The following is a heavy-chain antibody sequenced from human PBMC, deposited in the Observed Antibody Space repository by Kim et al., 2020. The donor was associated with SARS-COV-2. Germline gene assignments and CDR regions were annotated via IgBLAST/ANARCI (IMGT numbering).Heavy chain of an antibody. D-gene: IGHD6-13*01. Sequence: DYAAPVKGSFTISRDASKHTLYLQMNSLETGDTAVYYCTTDPRIAAAGFDPWGQGTLVTVSS. J-gene: IGHJ5*02. CDR3: TTDPRIAAAGFDP. V-gene: IGHV3-15*01.